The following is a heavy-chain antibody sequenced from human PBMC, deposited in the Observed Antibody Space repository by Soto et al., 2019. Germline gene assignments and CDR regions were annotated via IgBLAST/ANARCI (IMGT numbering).Heavy chain of an antibody. D-gene: IGHD2-2*01. J-gene: IGHJ4*02. CDR3: SRLVTKTYAPTPLCSYFDY. CDR1: GYTFTSYG. V-gene: IGHV1-18*01. CDR2: ISAYNGNT. Sequence: QVQLVQSGAEVKKAGASVKVSCQASGYTFTSYGISWVRQAPGQGLEWMGWISAYNGNTNHAPKAQPSVPIPPHPSTTTAYPELTTLRGVDTAVYSFSRLVTKTYAPTPLCSYFDYWGQGTLVTVSS.